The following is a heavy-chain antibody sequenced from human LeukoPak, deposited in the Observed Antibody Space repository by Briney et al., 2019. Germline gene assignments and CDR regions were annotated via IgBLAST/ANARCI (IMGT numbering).Heavy chain of an antibody. V-gene: IGHV1-69*13. J-gene: IGHJ4*02. CDR2: IIPIFGTA. D-gene: IGHD5-24*01. Sequence: SVKVSCKASGGTFSSYAISWVRQAPGQGLEWMGGIIPIFGTANYAQKFQGRVTNTADESTSTAYMELSSLRSEDTAVYYCAGRGRDGYKNYDYWGQGTLVTVSS. CDR3: AGRGRDGYKNYDY. CDR1: GGTFSSYA.